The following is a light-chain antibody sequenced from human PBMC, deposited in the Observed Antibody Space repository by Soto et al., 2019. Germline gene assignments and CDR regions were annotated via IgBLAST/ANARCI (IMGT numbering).Light chain of an antibody. J-gene: IGLJ3*02. CDR3: SSYTSSSTWV. V-gene: IGLV2-14*03. Sequence: QSALTQPASVSGSPGQSITISCTGTSSDIGGYNYVSWFQQHPGKAPKLMIYGVSNRPSGVSNRFSGSKSGNTASLTISGLQTEDEADYYCSSYTSSSTWVFGGGTKMTVL. CDR2: GVS. CDR1: SSDIGGYNY.